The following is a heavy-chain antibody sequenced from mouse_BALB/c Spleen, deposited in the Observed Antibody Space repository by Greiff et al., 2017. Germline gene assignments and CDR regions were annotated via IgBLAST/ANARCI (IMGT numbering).Heavy chain of an antibody. CDR1: GFTFTDYY. CDR3: ASRWFAY. J-gene: IGHJ3*01. Sequence: EVQLQQSGGGLVQPGGSLRLSCATSGFTFTDYYMSWVRQPPGKALEWLGFIRNKANGYTTEYSASVKGRFTISRDNSHSILYLQMNTLRAEDSATYYCASRWFAYWGQGTLVTVSA. CDR2: IRNKANGYTT. V-gene: IGHV7-3*02.